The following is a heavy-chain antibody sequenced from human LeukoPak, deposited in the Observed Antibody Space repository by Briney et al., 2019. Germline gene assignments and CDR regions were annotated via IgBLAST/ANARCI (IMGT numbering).Heavy chain of an antibody. CDR1: GFTFSSYA. V-gene: IGHV3-23*01. CDR2: ISGSGGST. J-gene: IGHJ4*02. Sequence: PGGSLRLSCAASGFTFSSYAMSWVRQAPGKGLEWVSAISGSGGSTYYADSVKGRFTISRDNSKNTLYLQMNSLRAEDTAVYYCAKDLLGYCSGGSCYSERFDYWGQGTLVTVSS. D-gene: IGHD2-15*01. CDR3: AKDLLGYCSGGSCYSERFDY.